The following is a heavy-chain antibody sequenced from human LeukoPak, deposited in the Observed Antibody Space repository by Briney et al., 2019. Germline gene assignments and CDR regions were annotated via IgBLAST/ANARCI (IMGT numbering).Heavy chain of an antibody. D-gene: IGHD5-24*01. CDR1: GGPLSAYY. CDR3: ARDGDGYNSPVGYFDY. CDR2: IYYSGST. Sequence: SETLSLTCTVSGGPLSAYYWTWIRQPPGKGLEWIGYIYYSGSTNYNPSLKSRVTISVDTSKNQFSLKLSSVTAADTAVYYCARDGDGYNSPVGYFDYWGQGTLVTVSS. J-gene: IGHJ4*02. V-gene: IGHV4-59*13.